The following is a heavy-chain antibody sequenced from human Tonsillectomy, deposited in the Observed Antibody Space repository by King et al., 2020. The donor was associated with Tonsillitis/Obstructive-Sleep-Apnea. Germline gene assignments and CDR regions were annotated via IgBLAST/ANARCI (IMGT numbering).Heavy chain of an antibody. CDR3: ARDLSAIVVVGGFDY. J-gene: IGHJ4*02. CDR2: IWYDGSNK. V-gene: IGHV3-33*01. CDR1: AFTFSSYG. Sequence: VQLVESGGGVVQPGRSLRLSCAASAFTFSSYGMHWVRQAPGRGLEWVAVIWYDGSNKDYADSVKGRFTISRDNSKNTLYLQMNSLRVEDTAVYYCARDLSAIVVVGGFDYWGQGTLVTVST. D-gene: IGHD3-22*01.